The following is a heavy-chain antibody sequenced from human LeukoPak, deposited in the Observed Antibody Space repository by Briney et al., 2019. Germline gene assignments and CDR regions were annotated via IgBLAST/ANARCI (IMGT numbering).Heavy chain of an antibody. Sequence: GASVKVSCKASGYTFTSYGISWVRQAPGQGLEWMGWISAYNGNTNYAQKLQGRVTMTTDTSTSTAYMELRSLRSDDTAVYYCAREPHIVGATSAPFDYWGQGTLVTVSS. J-gene: IGHJ4*02. CDR1: GYTFTSYG. CDR3: AREPHIVGATSAPFDY. D-gene: IGHD1-26*01. CDR2: ISAYNGNT. V-gene: IGHV1-18*01.